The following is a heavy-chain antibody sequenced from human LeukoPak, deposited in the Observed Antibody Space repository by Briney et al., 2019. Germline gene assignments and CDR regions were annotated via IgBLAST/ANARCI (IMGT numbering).Heavy chain of an antibody. CDR1: GDSVSSNSAA. CDR2: TYYRSKWYN. J-gene: IGHJ4*02. V-gene: IGHV6-1*01. D-gene: IGHD1-1*01. Sequence: SQTLSLTCAISGDSVSSNSAAWNWIRQSPSRGLEWLGRTYYRSKWYNDYAVSVKSRITINPDTSKNQFSLQLNSVTPEDTAVYYCAKVERAWNTRAPLGFDYWGQGTLVTVSS. CDR3: AKVERAWNTRAPLGFDY.